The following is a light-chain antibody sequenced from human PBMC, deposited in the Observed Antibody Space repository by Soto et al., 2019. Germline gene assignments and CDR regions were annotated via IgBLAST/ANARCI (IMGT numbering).Light chain of an antibody. Sequence: EIVMKQSPATLFVSPGDSARIFCRASQSVSSDLAWYQQKPGQAPRLLIYGASTRATGIPARFSGSGSGTEFTLPISSLKSEDFAVYYCQQYGSSGTFGQGTKVDIK. J-gene: IGKJ1*01. V-gene: IGKV3-15*01. CDR2: GAS. CDR3: QQYGSSGT. CDR1: QSVSSD.